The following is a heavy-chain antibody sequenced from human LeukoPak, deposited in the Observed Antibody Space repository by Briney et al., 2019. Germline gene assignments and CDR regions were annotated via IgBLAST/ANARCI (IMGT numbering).Heavy chain of an antibody. CDR1: GYTFTGYY. CDR2: INPNSGGT. J-gene: IGHJ4*02. D-gene: IGHD2-15*01. Sequence: ASVTVSCKASGYTFTGYYMHWVRQAPGQGLEWMGWINPNSGGTNYAQKFQGRVTMTRDTSISTAYMELSSLRSDDTAVYYCARGRNIGVVGAATNLEDCWGQGTLVTVSS. CDR3: ARGRNIGVVGAATNLEDC. V-gene: IGHV1-2*02.